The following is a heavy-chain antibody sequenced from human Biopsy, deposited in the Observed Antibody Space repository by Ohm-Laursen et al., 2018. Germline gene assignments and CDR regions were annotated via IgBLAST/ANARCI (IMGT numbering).Heavy chain of an antibody. Sequence: SETLSLTCTVSGGSISNGGYYWNWVRQHPGKGLEWVGYVYHSGTTYYNPSLKSRVTISVDTSKNQFSLRLNSVTAADTAVYYCARATNSTGWPYYYFYGMDVWGQGTTVTVSS. D-gene: IGHD2/OR15-2a*01. CDR1: GGSISNGGYY. V-gene: IGHV4-31*03. CDR3: ARATNSTGWPYYYFYGMDV. CDR2: VYHSGTT. J-gene: IGHJ6*02.